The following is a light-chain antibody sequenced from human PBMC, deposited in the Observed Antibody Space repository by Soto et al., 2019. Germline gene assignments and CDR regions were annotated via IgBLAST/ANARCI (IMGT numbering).Light chain of an antibody. V-gene: IGLV3-21*02. CDR3: SSYTNINTRACV. CDR2: DDR. J-gene: IGLJ1*01. Sequence: SYELTQAPSVSMAPGQTARITCGGEDIGDKSVHWYQQKPGQAPVLVVNDDRDRPSGVPERFSGSNSGNTATLTISGLQAEDEAEYYCSSYTNINTRACVFGTGTKLTVL. CDR1: DIGDKS.